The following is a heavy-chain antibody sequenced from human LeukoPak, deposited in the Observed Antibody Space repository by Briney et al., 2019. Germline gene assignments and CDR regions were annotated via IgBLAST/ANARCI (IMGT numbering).Heavy chain of an antibody. CDR1: GGSFSGYY. V-gene: IGHV4-34*01. D-gene: IGHD3-16*01. Sequence: PSETLSLTCAVYGGSFSGYYWSWIRQPPGKGLEWIGEINHSGSTNYNPSLKSRVTISVDTSKNQFSLKLSSVAAADTAVYYCARRNYVWGSYQFDPWGQGTLVTVSS. CDR3: ARRNYVWGSYQFDP. CDR2: INHSGST. J-gene: IGHJ5*02.